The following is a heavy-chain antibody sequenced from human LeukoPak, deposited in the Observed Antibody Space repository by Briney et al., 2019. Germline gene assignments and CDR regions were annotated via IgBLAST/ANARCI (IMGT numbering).Heavy chain of an antibody. J-gene: IGHJ6*02. CDR3: VKDRPCDVCMPMDA. D-gene: IGHD2-2*01. CDR1: GFPFRTYG. CDR2: ITGSGDVA. V-gene: IGHV3-23*01. Sequence: SGGSLRLSCAASGFPFRTYGISWVRQAPGKGVEGVSGITGSGDVANYADSVRGGFTISRENAKNTVYIKMNSRRGEDTGKYYIVKDRPCDVCMPMDAWGQGTTVTVSS.